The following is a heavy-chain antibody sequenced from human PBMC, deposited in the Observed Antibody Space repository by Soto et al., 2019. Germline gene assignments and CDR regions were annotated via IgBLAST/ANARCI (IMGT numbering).Heavy chain of an antibody. V-gene: IGHV3-7*01. Sequence: GSLRLSCAASGFTLSDYWMTWVRQAPGKGLEWVANIKQDGSEKYNVDSVKGRFTMSRDNAKNSLYLQMNSLRAEDTAVYYCARHSDYVSMDVWGKGTTVTVSS. CDR1: GFTLSDYW. CDR2: IKQDGSEK. D-gene: IGHD3-16*01. CDR3: ARHSDYVSMDV. J-gene: IGHJ6*03.